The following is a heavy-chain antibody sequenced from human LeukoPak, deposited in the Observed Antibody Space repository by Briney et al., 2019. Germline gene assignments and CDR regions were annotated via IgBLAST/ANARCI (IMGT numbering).Heavy chain of an antibody. Sequence: SETLSLTCTVASPSISSYYWSWIRQPPGEGLEYIGFIYYSGTTKYNPSLKSRATISVDTSKNQFSLKLTSVTAADTAVYYCARGRYYYDSSGYYYDNWFDPWGQGTLVTVSS. V-gene: IGHV4-59*01. CDR3: ARGRYYYDSSGYYYDNWFDP. J-gene: IGHJ5*02. CDR1: SPSISSYY. CDR2: IYYSGTT. D-gene: IGHD3-22*01.